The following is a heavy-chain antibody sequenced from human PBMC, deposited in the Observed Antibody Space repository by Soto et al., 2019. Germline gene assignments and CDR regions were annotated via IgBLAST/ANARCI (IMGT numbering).Heavy chain of an antibody. CDR1: GFTFSNYA. CDR2: ITGSSDII. D-gene: IGHD3-16*01. V-gene: IGHV3-23*01. CDR3: GKALINREYDY. J-gene: IGHJ4*02. Sequence: GGSLRLSCAASGFTFSNYAMNLVRQAPGKGLEWVSGITGSSDIILYADSVKGRFTISRDNSRNTLYLQMNSLRVDDTAVYYCGKALINREYDYWGQGTLVTVSS.